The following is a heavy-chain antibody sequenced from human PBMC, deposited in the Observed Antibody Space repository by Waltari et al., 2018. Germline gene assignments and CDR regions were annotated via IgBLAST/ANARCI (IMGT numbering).Heavy chain of an antibody. J-gene: IGHJ4*02. CDR1: GYTLTELS. CDR2: FDPEDVET. Sequence: QVQLVQSGAEVKKPGASVKVSCKVSGYTLTELSMHWVRQAPGKGLEWMGGFDPEDVETIYAQKFQGRVTMTEDTATDTAYMELSSLRSEDTAVYYCATGGSGSYYEFHYFDYWGQGTLVTVSS. V-gene: IGHV1-24*01. D-gene: IGHD1-26*01. CDR3: ATGGSGSYYEFHYFDY.